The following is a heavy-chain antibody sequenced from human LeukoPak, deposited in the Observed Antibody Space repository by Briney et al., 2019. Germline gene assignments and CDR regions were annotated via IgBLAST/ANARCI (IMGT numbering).Heavy chain of an antibody. J-gene: IGHJ5*02. CDR3: ARVYGGWGVLSP. Sequence: SETLSLTCAVSGGSISSGGYYWSWIRQPPGKGLEWIGYIYHSGSTYYNPSLKSRVTISVDTSKNQFSLKLSSVTAADTAVYYCARVYGGWGVLSPWGQGTLVTVSS. V-gene: IGHV4-30-2*01. CDR1: GGSISSGGYY. CDR2: IYHSGST. D-gene: IGHD6-19*01.